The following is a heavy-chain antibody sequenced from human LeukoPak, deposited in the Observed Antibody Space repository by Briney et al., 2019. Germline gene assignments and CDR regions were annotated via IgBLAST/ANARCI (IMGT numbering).Heavy chain of an antibody. CDR3: ARAGVCSGGICYDPNWFDP. D-gene: IGHD2-15*01. CDR2: IYYSGST. J-gene: IGHJ5*02. Sequence: PSETLSLTCTVSGGSISSGDYYWVWLRQPPGTGREWTGYIYYSGSTNYNPSLKSRVTISVDTSKNQFSLKLSSVTAADTAVYYCARAGVCSGGICYDPNWFDPWGQGTLVTVSS. V-gene: IGHV4-61*08. CDR1: GGSISSGDYY.